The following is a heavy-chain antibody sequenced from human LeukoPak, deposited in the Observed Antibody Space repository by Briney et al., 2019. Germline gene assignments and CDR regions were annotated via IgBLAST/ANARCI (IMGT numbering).Heavy chain of an antibody. CDR1: GFTFSSYA. D-gene: IGHD1-26*01. CDR3: ARDLVFGGGSYYGGVLDY. J-gene: IGHJ4*02. Sequence: GGSLRLSCAASGFTFSSYAMHWVRQAPGKGLEWVAVISYDGSNKYYADSVKGRFTISRDNSKNTLYLQMNSLRAEDTAVYYCARDLVFGGGSYYGGVLDYWGQGVLVVVSS. CDR2: ISYDGSNK. V-gene: IGHV3-30*04.